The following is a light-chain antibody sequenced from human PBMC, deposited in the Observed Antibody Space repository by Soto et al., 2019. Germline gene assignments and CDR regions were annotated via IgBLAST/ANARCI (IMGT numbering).Light chain of an antibody. J-gene: IGLJ2*01. V-gene: IGLV4-69*01. CDR2: VKSDGSH. Sequence: QPVLTQSPSASASLGASVKLTCTLSSGHGNYVIAWHQQQPEKGPRYLMKVKSDGSHNKGDGIPDRFSGSSSGAERYLAISSLKSEDEDDYYCQTWDTGIVVFGGGTKLTVL. CDR3: QTWDTGIVV. CDR1: SGHGNYV.